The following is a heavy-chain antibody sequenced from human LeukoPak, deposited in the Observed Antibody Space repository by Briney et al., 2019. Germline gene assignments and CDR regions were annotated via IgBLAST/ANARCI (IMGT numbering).Heavy chain of an antibody. CDR2: LYTSGST. J-gene: IGHJ6*02. V-gene: IGHV4-4*07. D-gene: IGHD3-22*01. CDR3: VRDRVDSSGYYYYYGMDV. Sequence: SETLSLTCTVSGGSISTYYWSWIRQPAGKGLEWIGRLYTSGSTIYNPSLRSRLTMSADTSKNQFSLKLRSATAADTAIYYCVRDRVDSSGYYYYYGMDVWGQGTTVTVSS. CDR1: GGSISTYY.